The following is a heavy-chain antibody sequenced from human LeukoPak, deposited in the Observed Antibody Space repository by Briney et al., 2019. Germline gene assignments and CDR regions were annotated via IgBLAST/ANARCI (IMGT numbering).Heavy chain of an antibody. Sequence: ASVKVSCKASGYTFTSYGISWVRQAPGQGLEWMGWISAYNGNTNYAQRLQGRVTMTTDTSTSTAYMELRSLRSDDTAVYYCARDVSNYYDSSGYYGYWGQGTLVTVSS. CDR3: ARDVSNYYDSSGYYGY. J-gene: IGHJ4*02. CDR2: ISAYNGNT. CDR1: GYTFTSYG. V-gene: IGHV1-18*01. D-gene: IGHD3-22*01.